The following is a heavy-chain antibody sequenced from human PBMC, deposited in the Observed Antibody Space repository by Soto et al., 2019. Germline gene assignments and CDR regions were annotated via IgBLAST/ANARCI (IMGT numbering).Heavy chain of an antibody. V-gene: IGHV1-3*01. CDR2: INAGNGNT. Sequence: GASVKVSCKASGYTFTSYAMHWVRQAPGQRLEWMGWINAGNGNTKYSQKFQGRVTITRDTSASTAYMELSSLRSEDTAVYYCARDLCQMKSSSCHRNPYFDYCGQGTLVTVSS. J-gene: IGHJ4*02. CDR3: ARDLCQMKSSSCHRNPYFDY. D-gene: IGHD6-13*01. CDR1: GYTFTSYA.